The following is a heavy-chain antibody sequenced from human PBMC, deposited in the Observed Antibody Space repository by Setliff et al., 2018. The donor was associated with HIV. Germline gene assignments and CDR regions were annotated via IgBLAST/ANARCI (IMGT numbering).Heavy chain of an antibody. Sequence: PSETLSLTCAVYGLSFSGYYWSWIRQPPGKGLEWIGEINHSGSTNYNPSLKSRVTITIDTSKNQFSLKVSPVTAADTAVYYCARGRMGYYGSGSYLPWGQGMLVTVSA. CDR1: GLSFSGYY. CDR2: INHSGST. D-gene: IGHD3-10*01. J-gene: IGHJ5*02. V-gene: IGHV4-34*01. CDR3: ARGRMGYYGSGSYLP.